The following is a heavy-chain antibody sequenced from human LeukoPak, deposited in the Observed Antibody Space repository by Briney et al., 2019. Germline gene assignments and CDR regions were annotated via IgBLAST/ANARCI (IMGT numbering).Heavy chain of an antibody. Sequence: ASVEVSCKASGYTFTNYTINWVRLAPGQGLEWMGWIDTNTGNPTYAQGFAGGFVFSLDTSVTTTYLQISSLKAEDTAVYFCTRGRDTTGYFVYWGQGTLVTVSS. V-gene: IGHV7-4-1*02. CDR1: GYTFTNYT. D-gene: IGHD3-22*01. CDR2: IDTNTGNP. CDR3: TRGRDTTGYFVY. J-gene: IGHJ4*02.